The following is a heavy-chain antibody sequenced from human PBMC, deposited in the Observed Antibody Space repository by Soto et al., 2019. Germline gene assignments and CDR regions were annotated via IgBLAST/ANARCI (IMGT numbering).Heavy chain of an antibody. D-gene: IGHD5-18*01. J-gene: IGHJ6*02. CDR1: GFTFSSYS. V-gene: IGHV3-21*04. CDR2: ISSSSSYI. CDR3: TRHATGDTAMVKPDYYYGMDV. Sequence: LRLSCAASGFTFSSYSMNWVRQAPGKGLEWVSSISSSSSYIYYADSVKGRFTISRDNAKNSLYLQMNSLKTEDTAVYYCTRHATGDTAMVKPDYYYGMDVWGQGTTVTVSS.